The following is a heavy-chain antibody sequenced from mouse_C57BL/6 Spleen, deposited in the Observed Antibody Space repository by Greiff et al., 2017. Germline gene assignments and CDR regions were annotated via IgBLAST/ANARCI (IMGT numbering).Heavy chain of an antibody. D-gene: IGHD2-10*01. CDR1: GFTFSSYG. J-gene: IGHJ2*01. V-gene: IGHV5-6*01. Sequence: EVHLVESGGDLVKPGGSLKLSCAASGFTFSSYGMSWVRQTPDKRLEWVATISSGGSYTYYPDSVKGRFTISRDNAKNTLYLQMSSLKSEDIAMYYCARHPPTMTSYYLDYWGQGTTLTVAS. CDR3: ARHPPTMTSYYLDY. CDR2: ISSGGSYT.